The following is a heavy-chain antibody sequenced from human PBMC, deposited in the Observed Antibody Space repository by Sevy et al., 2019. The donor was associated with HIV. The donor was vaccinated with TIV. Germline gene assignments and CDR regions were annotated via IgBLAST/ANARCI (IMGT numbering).Heavy chain of an antibody. Sequence: SETLSRTCAVSGGSFKSDGYAWSWIRQAPGKSLVWIGYIYHTGSTFYNPSLESRVTISVDRSKIQLSLRLRAVTAADTAVYYCARHSGKCLVNYYFDLWGRGTLVTVSS. V-gene: IGHV4-30-2*01. J-gene: IGHJ2*01. CDR3: ARHSGKCLVNYYFDL. D-gene: IGHD6-19*01. CDR2: IYHTGST. CDR1: GGSFKSDGYA.